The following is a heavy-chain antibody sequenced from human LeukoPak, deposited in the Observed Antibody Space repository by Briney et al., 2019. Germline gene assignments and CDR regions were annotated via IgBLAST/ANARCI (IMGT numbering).Heavy chain of an antibody. CDR2: IYYSGST. J-gene: IGHJ4*02. Sequence: PSETLSLTCTVSGGSISSGGYYWSWIRQHPGTGLEWIGYIYYSGSTYYNPSLKSRVTISVDTSKNQFSLKLSSVTAADTAVYYCARTETWNSSYFDYWGQGTLVTVSS. D-gene: IGHD1-7*01. CDR1: GGSISSGGYY. V-gene: IGHV4-31*03. CDR3: ARTETWNSSYFDY.